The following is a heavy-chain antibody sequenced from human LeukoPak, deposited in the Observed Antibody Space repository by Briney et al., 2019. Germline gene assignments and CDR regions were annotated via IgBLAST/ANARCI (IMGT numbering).Heavy chain of an antibody. Sequence: NHGAALQISCKGSGYSYTSYWIGWVRQLPGKGLEWMGINYPGDSDTRYSPSFQGQVTISADKSISTAYLQWSSLKASDTAMYYCARGNYYDSSGYSESDYWGQGTLVTVSS. CDR2: NYPGDSDT. J-gene: IGHJ4*02. CDR1: GYSYTSYW. D-gene: IGHD3-22*01. CDR3: ARGNYYDSSGYSESDY. V-gene: IGHV5-51*01.